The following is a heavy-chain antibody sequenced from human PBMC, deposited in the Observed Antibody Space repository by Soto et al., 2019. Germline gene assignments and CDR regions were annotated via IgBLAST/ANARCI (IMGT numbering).Heavy chain of an antibody. CDR3: ARAYIWGSYRYGGDAFDI. D-gene: IGHD3-16*02. V-gene: IGHV1-2*04. Sequence: QVQLVQSGAEVKKPGASVKVSCKASGYTFTGYYMHWVRQAPGQGLEWMGWINPNSGGTNYAQKFQGWVTMTRETSIRTAYMELSRLRSDDTAVYYCARAYIWGSYRYGGDAFDIWGQGTMVTVSS. CDR2: INPNSGGT. J-gene: IGHJ3*02. CDR1: GYTFTGYY.